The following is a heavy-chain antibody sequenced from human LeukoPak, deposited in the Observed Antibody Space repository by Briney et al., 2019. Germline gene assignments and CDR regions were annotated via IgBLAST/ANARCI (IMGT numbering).Heavy chain of an antibody. CDR3: ARDINWVGGY. CDR1: GFTFSSYE. Sequence: GGYLRLSCAASGFTFSSYEMNWVRQAPGKGLEWVSYISSSDNTIHYADSVKGRFTISRDNAKNSLYLQMNSLRAEDTAVYYCARDINWVGGYWGQGTLVTVSS. V-gene: IGHV3-48*03. J-gene: IGHJ4*02. CDR2: ISSSDNTI. D-gene: IGHD7-27*01.